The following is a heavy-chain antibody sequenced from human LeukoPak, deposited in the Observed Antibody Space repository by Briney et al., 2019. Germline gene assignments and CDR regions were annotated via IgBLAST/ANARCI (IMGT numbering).Heavy chain of an antibody. Sequence: PSETLSLTCAVYGGSFSGYYWSWIRQPPGKGLEWIGEINYRGSTNYNPSLKSRVTISVDTSKNQFSLKLSSVTAADTAVYYCARARAAWFDPWGQGTLVTVSS. J-gene: IGHJ5*02. CDR3: ARARAAWFDP. V-gene: IGHV4-34*01. CDR1: GGSFSGYY. CDR2: INYRGST.